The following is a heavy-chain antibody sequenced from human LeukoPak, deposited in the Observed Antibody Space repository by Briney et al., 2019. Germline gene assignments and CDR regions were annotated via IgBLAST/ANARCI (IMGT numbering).Heavy chain of an antibody. CDR1: GFTFSSYW. CDR3: ARKGILTGYSSYLGNFDY. J-gene: IGHJ4*02. D-gene: IGHD3-9*01. Sequence: GESLRLSCAASGFTFSSYWMSWVRQAPGKGLEWVSAISAGGGTTYYADSVKGRFTISRDNSKNTLYLQMNSLRAEDTAIYYCARKGILTGYSSYLGNFDYWGQGTLVTVSS. V-gene: IGHV3-23*01. CDR2: ISAGGGTT.